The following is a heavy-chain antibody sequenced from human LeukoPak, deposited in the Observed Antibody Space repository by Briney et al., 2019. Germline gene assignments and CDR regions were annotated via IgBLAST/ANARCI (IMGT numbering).Heavy chain of an antibody. D-gene: IGHD3-22*01. CDR3: AKVYDSSGYYYVTHDYFDY. CDR1: GFTFSSYG. J-gene: IGHJ4*02. V-gene: IGHV3-30*18. CDR2: ISYDGSNK. Sequence: GRSLRFSCAASGFTFSSYGMHWVRQAPGKGLEWVAVISYDGSNKYYADSVKGRFTISRDNSKNTLYLQMNSLRAEDTAVYYCAKVYDSSGYYYVTHDYFDYWGQGTLVTVSS.